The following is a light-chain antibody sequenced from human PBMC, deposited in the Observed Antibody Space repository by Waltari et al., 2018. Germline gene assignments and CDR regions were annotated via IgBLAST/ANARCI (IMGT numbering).Light chain of an antibody. CDR1: SNDIGSNNF. V-gene: IGLV2-11*01. J-gene: IGLJ2*01. Sequence: QSALTQPRSVSGSPGQSVTISCTGTSNDIGSNNFVSWYQYPPGKVPKLMIHDINERPSGVPDRFSGSKSGNTASLTISGLQADDEADYYCCSYAGSYTLFGGGTKLTVL. CDR3: CSYAGSYTL. CDR2: DIN.